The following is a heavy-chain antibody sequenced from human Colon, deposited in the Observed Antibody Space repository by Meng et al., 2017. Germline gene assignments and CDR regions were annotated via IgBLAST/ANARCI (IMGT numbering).Heavy chain of an antibody. Sequence: GESPKTLRAASGFTFSNSAMNWVRQAPGKGLEWVSSIIRRGGSTYYADSVKGRFTISRHNSKNTLYLQKNSLRAEDTAVYYCAKSFYGFSYGKIDYWGQGTLVTVSS. CDR2: IIRRGGST. D-gene: IGHD5-18*01. J-gene: IGHJ4*02. CDR1: GFTFSNSA. V-gene: IGHV3-23*01. CDR3: AKSFYGFSYGKIDY.